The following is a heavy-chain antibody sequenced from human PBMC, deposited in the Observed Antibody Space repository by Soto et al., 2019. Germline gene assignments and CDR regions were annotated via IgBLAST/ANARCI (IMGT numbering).Heavy chain of an antibody. D-gene: IGHD3-3*01. CDR2: IYSGGNT. J-gene: IGHJ4*02. CDR1: GLTVSSNH. CDR3: ARHLVGDGPSYFDY. Sequence: EVQLVESGGGLVQPGGSLRLSCAASGLTVSSNHMSWVRQPPGKGLEWVSAIYSGGNTYYADSVKGRFTVSRDNAKNTVYLQMNSLRAEDTAVYYCARHLVGDGPSYFDYWGQGTLVTVSS. V-gene: IGHV3-66*04.